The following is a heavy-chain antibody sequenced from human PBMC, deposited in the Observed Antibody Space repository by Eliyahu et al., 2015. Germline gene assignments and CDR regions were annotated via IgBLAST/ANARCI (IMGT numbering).Heavy chain of an antibody. J-gene: IGHJ4*02. CDR2: ISSSSSTI. CDR1: GFTFSSYS. CDR3: ARDTVSHLDY. D-gene: IGHD5/OR15-5a*01. V-gene: IGHV3-48*02. Sequence: EVQLVESGGGLVQXGGSLRLSCAASGFTFSSYSMNWVRQAPGKGLEWVSYISSSSSTIYYADSVKGRFTISRDNAKNSLYLQMNSLRDEDTAVYYCARDTVSHLDYWGQGTLVTVSS.